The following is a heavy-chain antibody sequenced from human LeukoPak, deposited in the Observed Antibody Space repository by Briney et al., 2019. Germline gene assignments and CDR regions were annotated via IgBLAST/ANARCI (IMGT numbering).Heavy chain of an antibody. J-gene: IGHJ4*02. CDR1: GGSISSSSYY. Sequence: SKTLSLTCTVSGGSISSSSYYWGWIRQPPGKGLEWIGSIYYSGSTYYNPSLKSRVTISVDTSKNQFSLKLSSVTAADTAVYYCARHGPYPQSKYYFDYWGQGTLVTVSS. CDR2: IYYSGST. CDR3: ARHGPYPQSKYYFDY. V-gene: IGHV4-39*01.